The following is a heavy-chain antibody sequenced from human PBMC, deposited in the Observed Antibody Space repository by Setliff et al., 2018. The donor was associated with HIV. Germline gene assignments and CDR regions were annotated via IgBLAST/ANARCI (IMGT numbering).Heavy chain of an antibody. D-gene: IGHD3-22*01. CDR1: GGSINTYY. J-gene: IGHJ4*02. CDR2: FYTSGST. Sequence: PSETLSLTCTVSGGSINTYYWSWIRQPAGKGLEWIGRFYTSGSTNYNPSLKSRVTMSVDTSKNQFSLKLSSVTAADTAVYYCARDRLTYYFGYWGQGILVTVSS. CDR3: ARDRLTYYFGY. V-gene: IGHV4-4*07.